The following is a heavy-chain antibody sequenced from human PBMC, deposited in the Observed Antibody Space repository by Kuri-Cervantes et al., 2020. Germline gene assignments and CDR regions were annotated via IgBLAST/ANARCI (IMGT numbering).Heavy chain of an antibody. CDR1: GYTFTGYY. J-gene: IGHJ5*02. CDR3: ARGLPYYDFWSGPNHFDP. V-gene: IGHV1-2*04. CDR2: INPNSGGT. D-gene: IGHD3-3*01. Sequence: ASVKVSCKASGYTFTGYYMHWVRQAPGQGLEWMGWINPNSGGTNYAQKFQGWVTMTRDTSISTAYMELSSLRSEDTAVYYCARGLPYYDFWSGPNHFDPWGQGTLVTVSS.